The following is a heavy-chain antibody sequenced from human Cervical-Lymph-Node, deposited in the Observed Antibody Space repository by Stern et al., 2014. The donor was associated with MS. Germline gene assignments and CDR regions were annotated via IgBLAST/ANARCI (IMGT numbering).Heavy chain of an antibody. CDR2: IDWDDDK. J-gene: IGHJ4*02. D-gene: IGHD2-8*01. CDR3: ARIPTNGYFDY. Sequence: QVTLRESGPALVKPTQTLTLTCTFSGFSLSTSGMRVSWIRQPPGKALEWLTRIDWDDDKFYSTSLKTRLTISKDTSKNQVVLTMTNMDPVDTATYYCARIPTNGYFDYWGQGTLVTVSS. CDR1: GFSLSTSGMR. V-gene: IGHV2-70*04.